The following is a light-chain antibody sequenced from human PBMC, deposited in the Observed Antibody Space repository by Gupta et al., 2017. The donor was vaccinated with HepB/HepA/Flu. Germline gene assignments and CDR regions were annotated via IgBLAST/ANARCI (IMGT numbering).Light chain of an antibody. CDR1: SSGSNS. Sequence: SYVLTQRPSVSVAPENTAMITCGGNSSGSNSEHWYQLKPGQDPVLVVYDDSYRPSGIPERFAGAHSGSTATPTISRVDDGDEADYYGQGWVTLTRALPVFGGGTKRTVL. CDR3: QGWVTLTRALPV. J-gene: IGLJ2*01. CDR2: DDS. V-gene: IGLV3-21*03.